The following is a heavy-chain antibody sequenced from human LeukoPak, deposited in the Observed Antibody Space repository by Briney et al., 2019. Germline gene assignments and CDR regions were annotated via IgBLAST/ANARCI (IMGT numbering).Heavy chain of an antibody. J-gene: IGHJ4*02. CDR2: ISGSGGST. CDR1: GFTFSSYA. D-gene: IGHD3-3*01. Sequence: SGGSLRLSCAASGFTFSSYAMSWVRQAPGKGLEWVSAISGSGGSTYYADSVKGRFTISRDNSKNTLYLQMNSLRAEDTAVYYCAKDDGGYDFWSGYPPSAWGQGTLVTVSS. CDR3: AKDDGGYDFWSGYPPSA. V-gene: IGHV3-23*01.